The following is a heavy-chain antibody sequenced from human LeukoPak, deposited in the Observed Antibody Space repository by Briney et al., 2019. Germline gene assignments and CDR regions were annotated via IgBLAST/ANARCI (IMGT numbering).Heavy chain of an antibody. D-gene: IGHD2-15*01. J-gene: IGHJ5*02. Sequence: SETLSLTCAVYGGSFSGYYWSWIRQPPGKGLEWIGEINHSGSTNYNPSLKSRVTISVDTSKNQFSLKLSSVTAADTAVYYCEREDGNWFDPWGQGTLVTVSS. CDR2: INHSGST. V-gene: IGHV4-34*01. CDR3: EREDGNWFDP. CDR1: GGSFSGYY.